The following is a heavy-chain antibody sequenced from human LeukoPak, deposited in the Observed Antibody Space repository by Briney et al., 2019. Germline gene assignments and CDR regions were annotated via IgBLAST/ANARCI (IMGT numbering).Heavy chain of an antibody. CDR3: ATRTYRAHFDH. D-gene: IGHD4/OR15-4a*01. CDR2: LNFRGTL. V-gene: IGHV4-39*01. J-gene: IGHJ4*02. CDR1: GGSITSVDYY. Sequence: TSETLSLTCTVSGGSITSVDYYWNWVRQPPGKGLEWIGNLNFRGTLFYRPSLKSRVTMSADPSQNQFSLRLMSVTAADTAVYYCATRTYRAHFDHWGQGTLVTVSS.